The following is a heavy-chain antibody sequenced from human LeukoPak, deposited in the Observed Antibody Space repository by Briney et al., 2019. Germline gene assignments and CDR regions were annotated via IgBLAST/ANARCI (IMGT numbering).Heavy chain of an antibody. J-gene: IGHJ4*02. CDR1: GFTFSSYC. CDR2: IQQDGSDK. V-gene: IGHV3-7*01. D-gene: IGHD5-18*01. CDR3: GRGRQYSFY. Sequence: GGSLRLSCAASGFTFSSYCMNWVRQAPGKGLEWVANIQQDGSDKYYVDSVKGRFTTSRDTSKKSLYLQMSSLRAEETAVYYCGRGRQYSFYWGQGTLVTVSS.